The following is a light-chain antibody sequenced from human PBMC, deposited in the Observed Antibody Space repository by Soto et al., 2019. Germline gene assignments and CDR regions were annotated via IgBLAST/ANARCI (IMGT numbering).Light chain of an antibody. Sequence: EIVLTQSPGTLSLSPGERATLSCRASQSVSSNLAWYQQKPGQAPRLLIYGASTRATGIPARFSGSGSGTEFTLTISSLQSEDFAVYYCQQYNNWPPWTFGQGTKADI. J-gene: IGKJ1*01. V-gene: IGKV3-15*01. CDR1: QSVSSN. CDR3: QQYNNWPPWT. CDR2: GAS.